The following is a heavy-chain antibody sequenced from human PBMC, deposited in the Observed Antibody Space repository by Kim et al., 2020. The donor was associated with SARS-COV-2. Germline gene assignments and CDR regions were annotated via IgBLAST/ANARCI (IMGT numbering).Heavy chain of an antibody. D-gene: IGHD3-10*01. Sequence: SVKVSCKASGGTFSSYAISWVRQAPGQGLEWMGGIIPIFGTANYAQKFQGRVTITADESTSTAYMELSSLRSEDTAVYYCARGRPRITMVRGVITINWFDPWGQGTLVTVSS. CDR3: ARGRPRITMVRGVITINWFDP. CDR1: GGTFSSYA. V-gene: IGHV1-69*13. J-gene: IGHJ5*02. CDR2: IIPIFGTA.